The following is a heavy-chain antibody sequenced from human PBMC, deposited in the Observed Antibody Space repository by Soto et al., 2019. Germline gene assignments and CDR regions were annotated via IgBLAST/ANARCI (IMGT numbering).Heavy chain of an antibody. D-gene: IGHD3-3*01. V-gene: IGHV4-59*01. Sequence: QVQLQESGPGLVKPSETLSLTCTVSGGSISSYYWSWIRQPPGKGLEWIGYIYYSGSTNYKPSLMSRXXXSXDTSKNQFSLKLSSVTAADTAVYYCARVTSGYRPHFEYWGQGTLVTVSS. CDR2: IYYSGST. J-gene: IGHJ4*02. CDR1: GGSISSYY. CDR3: ARVTSGYRPHFEY.